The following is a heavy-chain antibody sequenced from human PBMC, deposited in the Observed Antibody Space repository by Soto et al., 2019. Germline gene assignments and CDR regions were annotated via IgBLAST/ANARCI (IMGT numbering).Heavy chain of an antibody. Sequence: QITLKESGPTLVKPTQTLTLTCTFSGFSLTTRGVGVGWIRQPPGTALEWLALIYWDDDEGYSPSLTSRLTITQNTPKNQVVLTMTNMDPVDKATYYCAHRPRGYSYHVDYCGQGTVVTVSS. CDR2: IYWDDDE. D-gene: IGHD5-18*01. CDR1: GFSLTTRGVG. V-gene: IGHV2-5*02. CDR3: AHRPRGYSYHVDY. J-gene: IGHJ4*02.